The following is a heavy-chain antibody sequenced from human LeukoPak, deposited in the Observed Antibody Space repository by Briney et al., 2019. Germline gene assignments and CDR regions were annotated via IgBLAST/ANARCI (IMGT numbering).Heavy chain of an antibody. CDR3: ARTVSTGNSGWNWFDP. Sequence: AASVTVSCAASGYTFTSYYMHWVRQAPGQGLEWMGIINPSGGSTSYAQKFQGRVTMTRDTSTSTVYMELSSLRSEDTAVYYCARTVSTGNSGWNWFDPWGQGTLVTVSS. J-gene: IGHJ5*02. D-gene: IGHD5/OR15-5a*01. CDR2: INPSGGST. V-gene: IGHV1-46*01. CDR1: GYTFTSYY.